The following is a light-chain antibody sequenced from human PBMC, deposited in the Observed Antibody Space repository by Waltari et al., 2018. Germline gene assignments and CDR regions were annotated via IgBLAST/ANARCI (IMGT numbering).Light chain of an antibody. CDR2: GVS. J-gene: IGLJ2*01. CDR3: ASYTSANTVL. V-gene: IGLV2-14*03. CDR1: RSDIGYYNF. Sequence: QSGLTQPASVSGSPGQSITLSCTGTRSDIGYYNFVSWYQQHPGKAPKLVIFGVSSWPSGVSLRFSGSKSGNTASLTISGLQAEDEAAYYCASYTSANTVLFGGGTKVTVL.